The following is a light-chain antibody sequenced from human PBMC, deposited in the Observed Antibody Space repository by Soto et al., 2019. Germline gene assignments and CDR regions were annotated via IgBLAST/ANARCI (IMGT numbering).Light chain of an antibody. J-gene: IGKJ1*01. V-gene: IGKV3-15*01. Sequence: EIVLTQSPGTLSLSPGERATLSCRASQSVSSSYLAWYQQKPGQATRLLIYGASTRATGIPARFSGSGSGTEFTLTISSLQSEACAVYYCQKYNNWQKTFGQGTKVDIK. CDR3: QKYNNWQKT. CDR2: GAS. CDR1: QSVSSSY.